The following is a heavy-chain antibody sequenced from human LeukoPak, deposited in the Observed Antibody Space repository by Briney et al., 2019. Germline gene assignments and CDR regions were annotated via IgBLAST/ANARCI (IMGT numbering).Heavy chain of an antibody. CDR3: ARDRVQFRAFDI. Sequence: PGGSLRLSCAASGFSVSSYWMSWVRQAPGKGLEWVANIKQDGSEKFYVDSVKGRFTISRDNAKNSLYLQMNSLRAEDTAGYYRARDRVQFRAFDIWGQGTMVTVSS. D-gene: IGHD1-1*01. J-gene: IGHJ3*02. V-gene: IGHV3-7*04. CDR2: IKQDGSEK. CDR1: GFSVSSYW.